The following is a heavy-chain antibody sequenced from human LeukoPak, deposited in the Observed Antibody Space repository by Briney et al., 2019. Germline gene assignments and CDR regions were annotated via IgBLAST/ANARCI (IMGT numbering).Heavy chain of an antibody. V-gene: IGHV3-23*01. CDR1: GFTFSSYA. Sequence: PGGSLRLSCAASGFTFSSYAMSWVRQAPGKGLEWVSAISGSGGSTYYADSVKGRFTISRDNAKNSLYLQMNSLRAEDTAVYYCARWQVYVDTDWGQGTLVTVSS. CDR3: ARWQVYVDTD. CDR2: ISGSGGST. J-gene: IGHJ4*02. D-gene: IGHD5-18*01.